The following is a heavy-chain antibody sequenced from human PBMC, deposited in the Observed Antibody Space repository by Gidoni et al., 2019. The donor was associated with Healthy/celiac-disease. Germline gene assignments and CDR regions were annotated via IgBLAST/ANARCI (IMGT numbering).Heavy chain of an antibody. V-gene: IGHV3-30-3*01. CDR2: ISYDGSNK. D-gene: IGHD3-3*01. CDR3: ARGERGFTYYDFWSGYPNWFDP. CDR1: GFTFSSYA. Sequence: QVQLVESGGGVVQPGRSLRLSCAASGFTFSSYAMHWVRQAPGKGLEWVAVISYDGSNKYYADSVKGRFTISRDNSKNTLYLQMNSLRAEDTAVYYCARGERGFTYYDFWSGYPNWFDPWGQGTLVTVSS. J-gene: IGHJ5*02.